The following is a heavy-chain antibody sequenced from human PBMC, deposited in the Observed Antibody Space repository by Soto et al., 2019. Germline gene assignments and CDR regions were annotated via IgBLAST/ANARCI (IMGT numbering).Heavy chain of an antibody. Sequence: GGSLRLSCAASGFTFSSYSMNWVRQAPGKGLEWVSYISSSSSTIYYADSVKGRFTISRDNAKNSLYLQMNSLRAEDTAVYYCARDYQKDIVVVPAAGLGYWGQGTLVTVSS. CDR3: ARDYQKDIVVVPAAGLGY. V-gene: IGHV3-48*01. CDR2: ISSSSSTI. CDR1: GFTFSSYS. D-gene: IGHD2-2*01. J-gene: IGHJ4*02.